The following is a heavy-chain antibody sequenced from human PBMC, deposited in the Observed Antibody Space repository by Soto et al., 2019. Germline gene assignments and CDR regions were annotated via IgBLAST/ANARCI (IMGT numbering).Heavy chain of an antibody. Sequence: QPGGSLRLSCAASGFTFSSCAMSWVRQAPGKGLEWVSAISGSGGSTYYADSVKGRFTISRDNSKNTLYLQMNSLRAEDTAVYYCEQIKETNYYYGMDVWGQGTTVTVSS. V-gene: IGHV3-23*01. J-gene: IGHJ6*02. CDR3: EQIKETNYYYGMDV. CDR1: GFTFSSCA. CDR2: ISGSGGST.